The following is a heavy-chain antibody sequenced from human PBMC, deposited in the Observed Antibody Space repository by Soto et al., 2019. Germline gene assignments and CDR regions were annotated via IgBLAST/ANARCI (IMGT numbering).Heavy chain of an antibody. J-gene: IGHJ6*02. D-gene: IGHD3-10*01. CDR3: ARDDEYSGNGMDV. Sequence: QVQLVESGGGVVQPGRSLRLSCAACGFTFSNYGMHWVRQAPGKGLEWVAVILNDGSNRYHADSVKDRFTISRDNSKNTLYLQMNSLRAEDTAVYYCARDDEYSGNGMDVWGQGTTVTVS. CDR1: GFTFSNYG. V-gene: IGHV3-33*01. CDR2: ILNDGSNR.